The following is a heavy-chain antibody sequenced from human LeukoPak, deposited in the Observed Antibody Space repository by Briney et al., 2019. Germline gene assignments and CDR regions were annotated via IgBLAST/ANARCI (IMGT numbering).Heavy chain of an antibody. D-gene: IGHD5-24*01. Sequence: GGSLTLSCAASGFTFSTSWMHWVRQAPGKGLVWVSQINSDGGRTRYADSVKGRLTISRDNAKNTVYLQMNSLRTDDTAMYYCARGRNGFFDYWGHGTLVTVSS. CDR1: GFTFSTSW. CDR3: ARGRNGFFDY. J-gene: IGHJ4*01. CDR2: INSDGGRT. V-gene: IGHV3-74*01.